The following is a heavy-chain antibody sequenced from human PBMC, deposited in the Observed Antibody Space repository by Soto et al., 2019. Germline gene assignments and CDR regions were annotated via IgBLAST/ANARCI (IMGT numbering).Heavy chain of an antibody. J-gene: IGHJ4*02. V-gene: IGHV1-18*01. CDR2: ISAYNGNT. CDR3: ARSIAAAVDFDY. D-gene: IGHD6-13*01. CDR1: GYTFTSYG. Sequence: QVQLVQSGAEVKKPGASVKVSCKASGYTFTSYGISWVRQAPGQGLEWMGWISAYNGNTNYAQKLQGRVTMTTDTPTSAAYRELRSLRSDDTAVYYCARSIAAAVDFDYWGQGTLVTVSS.